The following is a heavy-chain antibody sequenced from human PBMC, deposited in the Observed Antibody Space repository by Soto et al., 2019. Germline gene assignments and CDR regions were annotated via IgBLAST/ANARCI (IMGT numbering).Heavy chain of an antibody. Sequence: QITLKESGPTLVKPTQTLTLTCTFSGFSLSTSGVGVGWIRQPPGKALEWLALIYWDDDKRYSPSLKSRLTITTDTSKNQVVLTMTNMDPVDTATYYCALLRGGSGWLYYFDYWGQGTLVTVSS. D-gene: IGHD6-19*01. CDR2: IYWDDDK. J-gene: IGHJ4*02. CDR3: ALLRGGSGWLYYFDY. CDR1: GFSLSTSGVG. V-gene: IGHV2-5*02.